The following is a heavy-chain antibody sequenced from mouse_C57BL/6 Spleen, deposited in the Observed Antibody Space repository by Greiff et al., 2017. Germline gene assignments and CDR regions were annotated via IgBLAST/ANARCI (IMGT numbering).Heavy chain of an antibody. CDR3: ARSGYYLYFDV. CDR1: GFTFSDYG. Sequence: EVKVVESGGGLVKPGGSLKLSCAASGFTFSDYGMHWVRQAPEKGLEWVAYISSGSSTIYYADTVQGRFTISRDNAKNTLFLQMTSLRSEDTAMYYCARSGYYLYFDVWGTGTTVTVSS. CDR2: ISSGSSTI. D-gene: IGHD1-3*01. J-gene: IGHJ1*03. V-gene: IGHV5-17*01.